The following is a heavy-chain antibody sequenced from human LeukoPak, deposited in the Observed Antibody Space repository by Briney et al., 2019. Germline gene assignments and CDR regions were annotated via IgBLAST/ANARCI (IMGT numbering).Heavy chain of an antibody. Sequence: SETLSLXCTVSGGSISSGSYYWSWIRQPAGKGLEWIGRIYTSGITNYNPSLKSRVTISVDTSKNQFSLKLSSVTAADTAVYYCARERLYGGDSRFDYWGQGTLVTVSS. V-gene: IGHV4-61*02. J-gene: IGHJ4*02. CDR3: ARERLYGGDSRFDY. D-gene: IGHD2-21*02. CDR1: GGSISSGSYY. CDR2: IYTSGIT.